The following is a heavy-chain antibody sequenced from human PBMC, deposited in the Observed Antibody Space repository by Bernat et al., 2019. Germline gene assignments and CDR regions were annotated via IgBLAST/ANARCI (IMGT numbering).Heavy chain of an antibody. J-gene: IGHJ4*02. CDR3: VKDYYDGSVTYDHLGY. Sequence: EVQLLESGGGLVQPGGSLRLSCAASGFTFSTYAMSWVRRAPGKGLEWGSTIGGSGGRTYYADSVKGRFTVSRDNSRNTLYLQMDSLRAGATAVYYCVKDYYDGSVTYDHLGYWGQGTLVTVSS. V-gene: IGHV3-23*01. CDR2: IGGSGGRT. CDR1: GFTFSTYA. D-gene: IGHD3-10*01.